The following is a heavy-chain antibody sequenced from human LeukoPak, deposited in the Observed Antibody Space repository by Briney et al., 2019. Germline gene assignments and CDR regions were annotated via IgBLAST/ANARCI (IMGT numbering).Heavy chain of an antibody. CDR1: DGSISSYY. J-gene: IGHJ4*02. D-gene: IGHD4-17*01. Sequence: PSETLSLTCTVSDGSISSYYWSWIRQPPGKGLEWIGYIYYSGSTNYNPSLKSRVTISVDTSKNQFSLKLSSVTAADTAVYYCARDDGDYSFDYWGQGTLVTVSS. CDR2: IYYSGST. V-gene: IGHV4-59*01. CDR3: ARDDGDYSFDY.